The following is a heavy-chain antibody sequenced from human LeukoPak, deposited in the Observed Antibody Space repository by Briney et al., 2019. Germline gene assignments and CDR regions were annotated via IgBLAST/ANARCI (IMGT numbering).Heavy chain of an antibody. CDR2: IFYTGST. J-gene: IGHJ3*02. CDR3: AREYYYGSGSAASGAFDI. D-gene: IGHD3-10*01. Sequence: PSETLSLTCTVSGGSISSYYWSWIRQPPGKGLEWIGYIFYTGSTNYNPSLKSRVTISVLTSKNRFSLKLSSVTAADTAVYYCAREYYYGSGSAASGAFDIWGQGTMVTVSS. CDR1: GGSISSYY. V-gene: IGHV4-59*12.